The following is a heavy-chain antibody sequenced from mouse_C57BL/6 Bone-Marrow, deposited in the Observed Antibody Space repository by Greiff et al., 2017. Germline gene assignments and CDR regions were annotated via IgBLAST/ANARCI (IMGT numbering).Heavy chain of an antibody. CDR1: GYTFTSYW. Sequence: VQLQQPGAELVKPGASVKLSCKASGYTFTSYWMHWVKQRPGQGLEWIGMIHPTSGSTNYNEKFKSKATLTVDKSSSTAYMQLSSLTSEDSAVYYCARHRYDYDYFDYWGQGTTLTVSS. CDR2: IHPTSGST. CDR3: ARHRYDYDYFDY. J-gene: IGHJ2*01. D-gene: IGHD2-4*01. V-gene: IGHV1-64*01.